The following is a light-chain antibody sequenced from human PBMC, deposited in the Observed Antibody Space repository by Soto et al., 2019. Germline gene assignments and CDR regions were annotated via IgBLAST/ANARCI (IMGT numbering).Light chain of an antibody. Sequence: DIQMTQSPSTLSASVGDRVTITCRASQIISSCLAWYQQKPGKAPKLLIYKASSLESGVPSRFSGSGSGTEFTLTISSLQPDDFATYYCQQANSYPITFGHGTRLEIK. CDR2: KAS. CDR1: QIISSC. CDR3: QQANSYPIT. V-gene: IGKV1-5*03. J-gene: IGKJ5*01.